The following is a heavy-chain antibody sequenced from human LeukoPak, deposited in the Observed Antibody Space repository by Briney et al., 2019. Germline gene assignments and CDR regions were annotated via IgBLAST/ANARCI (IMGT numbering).Heavy chain of an antibody. D-gene: IGHD2-8*01. CDR1: GFTFSSYW. CDR3: VSALSNLGAFDI. V-gene: IGHV3-74*01. CDR2: INSDGSST. Sequence: GGSLRLSCAASGFTFSSYWMHWVRQAPGKGLVWVSRINSDGSSTSYADSVKGRFTISRDNAKNTPYLQMNSLRAEDTAVYYCVSALSNLGAFDIWGQGTMVTVSS. J-gene: IGHJ3*02.